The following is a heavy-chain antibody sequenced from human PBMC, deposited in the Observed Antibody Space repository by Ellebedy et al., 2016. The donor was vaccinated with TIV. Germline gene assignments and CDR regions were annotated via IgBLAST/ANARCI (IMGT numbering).Heavy chain of an antibody. CDR2: MYRRGST. CDR3: ARIAITQAVGGGYFDL. J-gene: IGHJ2*01. V-gene: IGHV4-38-2*01. D-gene: IGHD3-16*01. Sequence: MPSETLSLTCSVSGSSISSGYYWGWTRQPPGRGLEGVGRMYRRGSTYYSPSLKSRVTISVDTSKNQLSLRLSSVTAADTAVYYFARIAITQAVGGGYFDLWGRGTLLTVSS. CDR1: GSSISSGYY.